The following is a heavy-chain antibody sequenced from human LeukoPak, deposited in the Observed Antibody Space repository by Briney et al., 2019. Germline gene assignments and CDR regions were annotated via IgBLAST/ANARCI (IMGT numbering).Heavy chain of an antibody. D-gene: IGHD3-9*01. V-gene: IGHV3-11*04. CDR3: ARDRRPYDVLTGYYDY. Sequence: GGSLRLSCAASGFIFSDYYMTWIRQAPGKGLEWVSYITSSGSTIYYADSVKGRFTISRDNAKNSVYLQMNRLRAEDTAVYHCARDRRPYDVLTGYYDYWGQGTLVTVSS. J-gene: IGHJ4*02. CDR2: ITSSGSTI. CDR1: GFIFSDYY.